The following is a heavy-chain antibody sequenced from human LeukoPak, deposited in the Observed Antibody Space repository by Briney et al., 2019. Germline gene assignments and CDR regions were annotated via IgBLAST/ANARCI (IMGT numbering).Heavy chain of an antibody. J-gene: IGHJ3*01. V-gene: IGHV3-7*04. CDR2: IKPDGSEK. CDR3: ARGDFWSGDYTDAFDV. Sequence: GGSLRLSCAVSGFTFNSYWMSWVRQAPGKGLEWVANIKPDGSEKYYIDSVKGRFTISRDNAKNSLYLQMNSLRAGATAVYYCARGDFWSGDYTDAFDVWGQGTMVTVSS. CDR1: GFTFNSYW. D-gene: IGHD3-3*01.